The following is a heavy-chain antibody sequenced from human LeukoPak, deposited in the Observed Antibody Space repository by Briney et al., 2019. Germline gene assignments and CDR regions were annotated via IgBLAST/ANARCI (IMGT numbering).Heavy chain of an antibody. CDR2: IYYSGST. Sequence: SETLSLTCTVSGGSISSSSYYWGWIRQPPGKGLEWIGIIYYSGSTYYNPSLKSRVTISVDTSKNQFSLKLSSVTAADTAVYYCASSVLRYFDWFDPWGQGTLVTVSS. CDR1: GGSISSSSYY. J-gene: IGHJ5*02. D-gene: IGHD3-9*01. CDR3: ASSVLRYFDWFDP. V-gene: IGHV4-39*07.